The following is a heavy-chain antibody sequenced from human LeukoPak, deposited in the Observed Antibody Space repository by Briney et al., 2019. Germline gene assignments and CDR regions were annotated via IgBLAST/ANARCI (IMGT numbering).Heavy chain of an antibody. CDR2: INHSGKI. D-gene: IGHD3-22*01. V-gene: IGHV4-34*01. CDR1: GESFSGHY. Sequence: SETLSLTCAVYGESFSGHYWSFIRQTPGQGLEWIGEINHSGKINYNPSLVGRVTVSVDTSKNQFSLNQSSVTAADTAVYYCARGHYDSGGYYYGIRAYYFDYWGQGTLVTVSS. J-gene: IGHJ4*02. CDR3: ARGHYDSGGYYYGIRAYYFDY.